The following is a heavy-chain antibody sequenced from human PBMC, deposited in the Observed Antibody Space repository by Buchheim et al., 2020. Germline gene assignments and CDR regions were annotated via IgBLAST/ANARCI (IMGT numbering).Heavy chain of an antibody. J-gene: IGHJ6*02. Sequence: QVQLVQSGAEVKKPGASVKVSCKASGYTFTSYYMHWVRQAPGQGLEWMGIINPSGGSTSYAQKFQGRVTMTRDTPTSPVHMELSSLRSEDTAVYYCARDSVLLWFRDRYGMDVWGQGTT. CDR2: INPSGGST. V-gene: IGHV1-46*03. D-gene: IGHD3-10*01. CDR1: GYTFTSYY. CDR3: ARDSVLLWFRDRYGMDV.